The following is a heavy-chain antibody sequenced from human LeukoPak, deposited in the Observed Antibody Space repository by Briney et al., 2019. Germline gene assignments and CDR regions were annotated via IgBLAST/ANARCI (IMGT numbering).Heavy chain of an antibody. CDR3: AREGAQRDGYYYFDY. CDR1: GFTFSSYG. D-gene: IGHD6-13*01. J-gene: IGHJ4*02. Sequence: GGSLRLSCAASGFTFSSYGMHWVRQAPGKGLEWVAVIWYDGSNKYYADSVKGRFTISRDNSKNTLYLQMNSLRAEDTAVYYCAREGAQRDGYYYFDYWGQGTLVTVSS. V-gene: IGHV3-33*01. CDR2: IWYDGSNK.